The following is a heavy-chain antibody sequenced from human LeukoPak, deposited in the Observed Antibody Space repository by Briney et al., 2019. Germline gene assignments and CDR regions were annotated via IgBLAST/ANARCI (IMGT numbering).Heavy chain of an antibody. CDR2: IDPSDSYT. V-gene: IGHV5-10-1*01. D-gene: IGHD3-22*01. CDR3: ARLRYYDSSGSLDY. Sequence: GESLTISCQGSGYSFTTYWIHWVRQMPGKGLEWMGGIDPSDSYTIYSRSFQGHVTMSVDKSISTAYLQWSSLKAADTAMYYCARLRYYDSSGSLDYWGQGTLVTVS. CDR1: GYSFTTYW. J-gene: IGHJ4*02.